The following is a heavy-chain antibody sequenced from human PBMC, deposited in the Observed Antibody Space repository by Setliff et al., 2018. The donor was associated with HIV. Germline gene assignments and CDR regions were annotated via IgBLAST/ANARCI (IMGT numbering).Heavy chain of an antibody. Sequence: TLSLTCTVSGGSISSYYWSWIRQPAGKGLEWIGRIYTSGSTNYNPSLKSRVTMSVDTSKNQFSLKLSSVTAADTAVYYCARDRPHYDYVWGSYPYAFDIWGQGTMVTVSS. CDR1: GGSISSYY. J-gene: IGHJ3*02. CDR3: ARDRPHYDYVWGSYPYAFDI. V-gene: IGHV4-4*07. D-gene: IGHD3-16*02. CDR2: IYTSGST.